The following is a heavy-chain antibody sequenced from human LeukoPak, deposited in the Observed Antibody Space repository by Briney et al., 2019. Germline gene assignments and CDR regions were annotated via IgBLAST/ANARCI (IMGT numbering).Heavy chain of an antibody. Sequence: GGSLRLSCAASGFTFSSYEMNWVHQAPGKGLEWVSYISSSGSTIYYADSVKGRFTISRDNAKNSLYLQMNSLRAEDTAVYYCARVRGGSYDFWSGPVDVWGKGTTVTVSS. CDR2: ISSSGSTI. D-gene: IGHD3-3*01. V-gene: IGHV3-48*03. CDR1: GFTFSSYE. J-gene: IGHJ6*04. CDR3: ARVRGGSYDFWSGPVDV.